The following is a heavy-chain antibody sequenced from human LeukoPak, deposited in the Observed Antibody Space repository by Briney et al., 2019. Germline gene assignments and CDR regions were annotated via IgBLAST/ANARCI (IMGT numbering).Heavy chain of an antibody. J-gene: IGHJ4*02. CDR2: ISGSGGST. CDR1: GFTFSGYA. V-gene: IGHV3-23*01. CDR3: AKEKEWFVEFPHESVLLVY. D-gene: IGHD3-10*01. Sequence: GGTLRLSCAASGFTFSGYAMRWGRRAPGKGLEWVSAISGSGGSTYYPVSVKGRFTPSRDNSKNTLYLQMNSLPAEDTAVSSCAKEKEWFVEFPHESVLLVYWGQGTLVTVSS.